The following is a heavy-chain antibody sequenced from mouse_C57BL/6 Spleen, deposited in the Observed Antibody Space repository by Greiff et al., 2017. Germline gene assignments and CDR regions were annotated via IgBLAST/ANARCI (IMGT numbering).Heavy chain of an antibody. CDR3: VGTTVVVDY. V-gene: IGHV1-59*01. CDR1: GYTFTSYW. J-gene: IGHJ2*01. D-gene: IGHD1-1*01. CDR2: IDPSDSYT. Sequence: QVQLQQPGAELVRPGTSVKLSCKASGYTFTSYWMHWVKQRPGQGLEWIGVIDPSDSYTNYNQKFKGKATLTVDTSSSTAYMQISSLTSEASAVXYCVGTTVVVDYWGQGTTLTVSS.